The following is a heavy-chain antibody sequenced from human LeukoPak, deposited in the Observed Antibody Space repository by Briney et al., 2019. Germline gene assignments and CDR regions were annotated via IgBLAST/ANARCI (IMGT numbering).Heavy chain of an antibody. D-gene: IGHD3-22*01. CDR1: GGSISSYY. Sequence: SETLSLTCTVSGGSISSYYWSWIRQRPGKGLEWIGYIYYSGSTNYNPSLKSRVTISVDTSKNQSSLKLSSVTAADTVVYYCARDGDSSGSSNWFDPWGQGTLVTVSS. CDR3: ARDGDSSGSSNWFDP. CDR2: IYYSGST. V-gene: IGHV4-59*01. J-gene: IGHJ5*02.